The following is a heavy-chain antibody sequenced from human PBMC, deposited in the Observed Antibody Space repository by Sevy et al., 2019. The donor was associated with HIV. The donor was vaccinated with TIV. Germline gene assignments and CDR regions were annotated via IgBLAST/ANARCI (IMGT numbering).Heavy chain of an antibody. J-gene: IGHJ5*02. V-gene: IGHV3-11*04. Sequence: GGSLRLSCAASGFTLSDYSMTWIRQAPGKGLEWLSYISSSGSTISYADSVKGRFTISRDNAKNSLYLQMNSLRAEDTAVYYCARARGYSGYDWGNWFDPWGQGTLVTVSS. CDR1: GFTLSDYS. CDR2: ISSSGSTI. D-gene: IGHD5-12*01. CDR3: ARARGYSGYDWGNWFDP.